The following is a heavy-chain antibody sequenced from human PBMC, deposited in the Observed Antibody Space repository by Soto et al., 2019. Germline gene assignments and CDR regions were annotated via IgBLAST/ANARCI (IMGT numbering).Heavy chain of an antibody. D-gene: IGHD5-12*01. CDR3: ARQWGRDGYRSGFDY. Sequence: GESLKISCKGSGYSFTSYWIGWVRQMPGKGLEWMGIIYPGDSDTRYSPSFQGQVTISADKSISTAYLQWSSLKASDTAMYYCARQWGRDGYRSGFDYWGQGTLVSVSS. CDR1: GYSFTSYW. J-gene: IGHJ4*02. V-gene: IGHV5-51*01. CDR2: IYPGDSDT.